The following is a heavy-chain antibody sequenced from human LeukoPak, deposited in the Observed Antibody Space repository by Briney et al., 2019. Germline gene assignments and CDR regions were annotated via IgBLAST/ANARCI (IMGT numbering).Heavy chain of an antibody. D-gene: IGHD3-16*01. CDR3: ARGVLRGGFRFDS. J-gene: IGHJ4*02. Sequence: GGSLRLSCAASGFTFSSYWMHWVRQAPGKGLEWVANIKPDGNEKYYVDSVKGRFTISRDNAKNSLFLQMNSLRAEDTAVYYCARGVLRGGFRFDSRGQGTLVTVSS. V-gene: IGHV3-7*01. CDR1: GFTFSSYW. CDR2: IKPDGNEK.